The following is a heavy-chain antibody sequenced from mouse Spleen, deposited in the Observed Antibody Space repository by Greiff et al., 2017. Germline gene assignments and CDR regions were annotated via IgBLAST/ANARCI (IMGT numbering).Heavy chain of an antibody. Sequence: VQLQQPGAELGKPGASVKMSCKASGYTFTSYWITWVKQRPGQGLEWIGDIYPGSGSTNYNEKFKNKATLTVDTSSSTAYMQLSSLTSEDSAVYYCARGYGGYFDVWGTGTTVTVSS. V-gene: IGHV1-55*01. J-gene: IGHJ1*03. D-gene: IGHD2-14*01. CDR1: GYTFTSYW. CDR3: ARGYGGYFDV. CDR2: IYPGSGST.